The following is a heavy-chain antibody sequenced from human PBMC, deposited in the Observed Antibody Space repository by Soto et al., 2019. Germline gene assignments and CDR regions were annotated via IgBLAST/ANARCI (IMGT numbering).Heavy chain of an antibody. Sequence: QVQLQESGPGLVKPSQTLSLTCTVSGGSISSGDYYWIWLRQHPGKGLEWIGYIYYSGSTYYNPSLKGRVTISVDPSKNQFSLKLSSVTAADTAVYYCAMADTFYGLDVWGQGTTVNGSS. CDR2: IYYSGST. V-gene: IGHV4-31*03. CDR3: AMADTFYGLDV. D-gene: IGHD5-18*01. J-gene: IGHJ6*02. CDR1: GGSISSGDYY.